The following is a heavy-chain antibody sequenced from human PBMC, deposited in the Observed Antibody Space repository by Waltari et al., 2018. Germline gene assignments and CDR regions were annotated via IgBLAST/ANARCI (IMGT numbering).Heavy chain of an antibody. CDR3: ARDIVGSYGAFDI. CDR2: IYYSGST. J-gene: IGHJ3*02. CDR1: GGSISSYY. D-gene: IGHD1-26*01. V-gene: IGHV4-59*01. Sequence: QVQLQESGPGLVKPSETLSLTCTVSGGSISSYYWSWIRQPPGKGLEWIGYIYYSGSTNDNPSLKSRVTISVDTSKNQFSLKLSSVTAADTAVYYCARDIVGSYGAFDIWGQGTMVTVSS.